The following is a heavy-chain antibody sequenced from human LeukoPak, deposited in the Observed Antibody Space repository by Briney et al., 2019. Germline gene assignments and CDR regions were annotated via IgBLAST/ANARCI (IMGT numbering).Heavy chain of an antibody. D-gene: IGHD3-22*01. CDR1: GFPFKVQT. CDR3: AKGTGGYYGPFDS. J-gene: IGHJ4*02. V-gene: IGHV3-9*01. Sequence: PGGSLRLSCAASGFPFKVQTMSWVRQAPGKGLDWVSGINWNSGSVDFADSVKGRFTTSRDNAKNSLYLQMNSLRAEDTALYYCAKGTGGYYGPFDSWGQGTLVTVSS. CDR2: INWNSGSV.